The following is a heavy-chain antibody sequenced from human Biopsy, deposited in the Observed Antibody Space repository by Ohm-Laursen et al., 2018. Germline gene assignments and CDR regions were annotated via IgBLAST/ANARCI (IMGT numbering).Heavy chain of an antibody. Sequence: TLSLTCTVSGGSIRSYYWHWIRQPPGKGLEWIGYIYYSGTTDYSPSLKSRVTTSKDKSKNQFFLKMNPVTAEETVVYYWGRDDAVTVIRGLYYWGQGALVTVSS. CDR3: GRDDAVTVIRGLYY. CDR1: GGSIRSYY. J-gene: IGHJ4*02. D-gene: IGHD2-21*02. V-gene: IGHV4-59*01. CDR2: IYYSGTT.